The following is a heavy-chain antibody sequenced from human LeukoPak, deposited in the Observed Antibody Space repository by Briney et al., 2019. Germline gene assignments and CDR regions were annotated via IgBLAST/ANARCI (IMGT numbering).Heavy chain of an antibody. CDR3: ARHPNYCSGGSCYYYYYMGV. D-gene: IGHD2-15*01. J-gene: IGHJ6*03. CDR2: ISSSGSTI. Sequence: GGSLRLFCTASGFKFSSFSMNWARQALGKGLEGLSYISSSGSTIYYADSVKGRFTISRDNAKNSLYLQMNSLRAEDTAVYYCARHPNYCSGGSCYYYYYMGVWGKGTTVTVS. CDR1: GFKFSSFS. V-gene: IGHV3-48*04.